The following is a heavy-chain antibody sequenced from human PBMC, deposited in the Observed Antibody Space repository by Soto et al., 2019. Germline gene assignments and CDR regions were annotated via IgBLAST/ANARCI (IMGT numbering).Heavy chain of an antibody. CDR1: GFTFSSYS. D-gene: IGHD4-17*01. Sequence: PVGSLRLSCAASGFTFSSYSMNWVRQAPGKGLEWVSYISSSSSTIYYADSVKGRFTISRDNAKNSLYLQMNSLRDEDTAVYYCARDADYGGNSYYYYYGMDVWGQGTTVTVSS. J-gene: IGHJ6*02. CDR3: ARDADYGGNSYYYYYGMDV. CDR2: ISSSSSTI. V-gene: IGHV3-48*02.